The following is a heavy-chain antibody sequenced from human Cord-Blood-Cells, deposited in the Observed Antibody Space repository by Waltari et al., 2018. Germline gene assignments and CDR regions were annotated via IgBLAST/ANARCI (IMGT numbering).Heavy chain of an antibody. D-gene: IGHD6-13*01. J-gene: IGHJ6*03. CDR3: ARALQQLPPDYYYYYMDV. Sequence: QVQLVQSGAEVKKPGASVKVSCKASGYTFTSYDINWVRQATGQGLEWMGWMNPNSGNTGYAQKFQGRVTITRNTSISTAYMELSSLRSEDTAVYYCARALQQLPPDYYYYYMDVWGKGTTVTVSS. CDR2: MNPNSGNT. V-gene: IGHV1-8*03. CDR1: GYTFTSYD.